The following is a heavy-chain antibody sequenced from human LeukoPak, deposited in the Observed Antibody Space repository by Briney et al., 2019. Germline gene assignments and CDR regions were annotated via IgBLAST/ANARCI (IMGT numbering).Heavy chain of an antibody. CDR1: GFTFSSYA. CDR2: ISGGGGGT. V-gene: IGHV3-23*01. D-gene: IGHD3-22*01. CDR3: ANGVLPYYHDSSGYFFPDY. Sequence: GGSLRLSCAASGFTFSSYAMSWVRQAPGKGLEWVSAISGGGGGTYYADSVKGRFTISRDNSKDTLYLQMNSLRVEDTAVYYCANGVLPYYHDSSGYFFPDYWGQGTLVTVSS. J-gene: IGHJ4*02.